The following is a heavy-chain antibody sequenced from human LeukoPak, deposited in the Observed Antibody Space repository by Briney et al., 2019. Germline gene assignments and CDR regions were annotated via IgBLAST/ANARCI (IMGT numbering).Heavy chain of an antibody. Sequence: GGSLRLSCAASGFTFSSYAMSCARQAPGKGLEWVSAISGSGGSTYYADSVKGRFTISRDNSKNTLYLQMNRLRAEDTAVYYCARGDYYYDSSGYDAFDIWGQGTMVTVSS. J-gene: IGHJ3*02. CDR1: GFTFSSYA. CDR3: ARGDYYYDSSGYDAFDI. CDR2: ISGSGGST. V-gene: IGHV3-23*01. D-gene: IGHD3-22*01.